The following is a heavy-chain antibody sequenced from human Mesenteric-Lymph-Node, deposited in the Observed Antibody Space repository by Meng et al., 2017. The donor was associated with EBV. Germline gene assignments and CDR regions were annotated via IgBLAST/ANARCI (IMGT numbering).Heavy chain of an antibody. D-gene: IGHD3-10*01. CDR3: XXGAYEGSGSKFAD. J-gene: IGHJ4*02. CDR1: SCSISSGGYY. Sequence: GPAVVKLSPPQSLTCATSSCSISSGGYYWTWIPQPPGKGLEWIGYMYSSGSTYYNPSLESRFAMSLYTYKNQFSLRLTSVTAADTALYYXXXGAYEGSGSKFADWGQGTLVTVSS. CDR2: MYSSGST. V-gene: IGHV4-30-4*01.